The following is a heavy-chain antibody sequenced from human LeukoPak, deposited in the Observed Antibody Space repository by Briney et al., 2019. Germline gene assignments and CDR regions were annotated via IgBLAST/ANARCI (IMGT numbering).Heavy chain of an antibody. CDR1: GYSFTNYW. CDR2: FYPGDSDT. V-gene: IGHV5-51*01. D-gene: IGHD6-6*01. Sequence: GESLKISCKGSGYSFTNYWIGWVRQLPGKGLEWMGIFYPGDSDTRYSTSFQGQVPISADKSIRTAYLQWSSLKASDTAMYYCARQGPPYSTSPNYFDYWGQGTLVTVSS. J-gene: IGHJ4*02. CDR3: ARQGPPYSTSPNYFDY.